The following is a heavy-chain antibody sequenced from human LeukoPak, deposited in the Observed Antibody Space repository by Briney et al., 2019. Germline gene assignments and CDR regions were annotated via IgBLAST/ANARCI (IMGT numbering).Heavy chain of an antibody. D-gene: IGHD5-18*01. CDR1: GFTFSSYS. Sequence: GGSLRLSCAASGFTFSSYSMHWVRQAPGKGLEWVAMIWYDGSNKYYADSVKGRFTISRDNSKNTLYLHMNSLRAEDTAVYYCASEPGYSYGFDPWGQGTLVTVSS. V-gene: IGHV3-33*01. J-gene: IGHJ5*02. CDR3: ASEPGYSYGFDP. CDR2: IWYDGSNK.